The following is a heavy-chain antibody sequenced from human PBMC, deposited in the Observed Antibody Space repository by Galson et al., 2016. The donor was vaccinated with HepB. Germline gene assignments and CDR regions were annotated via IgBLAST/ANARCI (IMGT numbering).Heavy chain of an antibody. CDR3: ARGPSRTGSYRYFDY. CDR2: ISKDGSIK. J-gene: IGHJ4*02. Sequence: SLRLSCAASGFTFSRYGLHWVRQAPGKGLQWVAFISKDGSIKYYTDSVKGRFTISRDNSKNTLYLQMNSLRTEDTAVYYCARGPSRTGSYRYFDYWGQGTLVTVSS. D-gene: IGHD3-10*01. V-gene: IGHV3-30-3*01. CDR1: GFTFSRYG.